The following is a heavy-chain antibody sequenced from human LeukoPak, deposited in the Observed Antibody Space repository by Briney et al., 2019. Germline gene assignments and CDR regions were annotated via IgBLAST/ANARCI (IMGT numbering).Heavy chain of an antibody. CDR3: ARDWAYCSSTSCYPGYYFDY. V-gene: IGHV1-46*01. CDR2: INPSGGST. D-gene: IGHD2-2*01. J-gene: IGHJ4*02. CDR1: GYTFTSYY. Sequence: GASVKVSCKASGYTFTSYYMHWVRQAPGKGLEWMGIINPSGGSTSYAQKFQGRVTMTRDTSTSTVYMELSSLRSEDTAVYYCARDWAYCSSTSCYPGYYFDYWGQGTLVTVSS.